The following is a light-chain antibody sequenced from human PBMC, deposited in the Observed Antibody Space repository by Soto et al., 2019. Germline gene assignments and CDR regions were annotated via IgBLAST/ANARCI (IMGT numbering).Light chain of an antibody. CDR1: SSNIGNNG. V-gene: IGLV1-36*01. J-gene: IGLJ2*01. CDR2: YDD. CDR3: AAWDDSLNVVV. Sequence: QSVLTQPPSVSEAPRQRVTISCSGSSSNIGNNGVNWYQQFPGKAPKLLIYYDDLLPSGVSDRFSGSKSGTSASLAISGLQSEDEADYYCAAWDDSLNVVVFGGGTKVTVL.